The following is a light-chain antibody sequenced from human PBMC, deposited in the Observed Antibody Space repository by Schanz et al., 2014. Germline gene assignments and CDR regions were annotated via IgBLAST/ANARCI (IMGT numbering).Light chain of an antibody. Sequence: EIVMTQSPGTLSVSPGERATLSCRASQSVSSNLAWYQQKPGQAPRLLMYGASTRATGIPARFSGRGSGTEFTLTISSLQAEDFAVYYCQQYGNWPPYTFGQGTKLEIK. CDR3: QQYGNWPPYT. J-gene: IGKJ2*01. CDR2: GAS. CDR1: QSVSSN. V-gene: IGKV3-15*01.